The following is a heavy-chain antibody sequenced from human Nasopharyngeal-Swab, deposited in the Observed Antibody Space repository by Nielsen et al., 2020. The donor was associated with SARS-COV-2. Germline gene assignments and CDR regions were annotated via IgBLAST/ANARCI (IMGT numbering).Heavy chain of an antibody. CDR3: ARDRLLGPTPSNWYFEL. J-gene: IGHJ2*01. CDR2: IWYDGSNK. V-gene: IGHV3-33*08. D-gene: IGHD1-26*01. Sequence: GASLKISCATSGFTFSGYGMHWVRQAPGKGLEWVALIWYDGSNKLYADSVKGRFTISRDQSKNSLYLLMNSLTAEDTAVYYCARDRLLGPTPSNWYFELWGRGTLVTVSS. CDR1: GFTFSGYG.